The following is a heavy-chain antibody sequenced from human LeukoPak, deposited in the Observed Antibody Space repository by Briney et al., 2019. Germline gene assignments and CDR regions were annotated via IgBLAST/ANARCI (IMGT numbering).Heavy chain of an antibody. V-gene: IGHV3-30*04. CDR3: AKQLLGYSYGPADFDY. D-gene: IGHD5-18*01. CDR2: ISYDGSNK. CDR1: GFTFSSYA. Sequence: PGGSLRLSCAASGFTFSSYAMHWVRQAPGKGLEWVAVISYDGSNKYYADSVKGRFTISRDNSKNTLYLQMNSLRAEDTAVYYCAKQLLGYSYGPADFDYWGQGTLVTVSS. J-gene: IGHJ4*02.